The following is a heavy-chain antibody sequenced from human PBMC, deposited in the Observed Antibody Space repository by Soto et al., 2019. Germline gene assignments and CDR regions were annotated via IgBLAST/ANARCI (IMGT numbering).Heavy chain of an antibody. D-gene: IGHD2-21*02. V-gene: IGHV4-30-4*01. Sequence: QVQLQESGPGLVKPSQTLSLTCTVSGGSISSGDYYWRWIRQPPGKGLEWIGYIYYSGSTYYNPSLKSRVTISVDTSKNQFSLKLSSVTAADTAVYYCASEYCGGDCYSLYYFDYWGQGTLVTVSS. CDR2: IYYSGST. CDR3: ASEYCGGDCYSLYYFDY. J-gene: IGHJ4*02. CDR1: GGSISSGDYY.